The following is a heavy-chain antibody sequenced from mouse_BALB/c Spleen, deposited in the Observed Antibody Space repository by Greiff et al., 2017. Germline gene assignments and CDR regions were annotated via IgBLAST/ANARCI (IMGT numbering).Heavy chain of an antibody. CDR2: IYPGSGST. CDR1: GYTFTSYW. J-gene: IGHJ3*01. D-gene: IGHD2-3*01. CDR3: TIGSYDGPAWFAY. Sequence: LQQPGSELVRPGASVKLSCKASGYTFTSYWMHWVKQRHGQGLEWIGNIYPGSGSTNYDEKFKSKGTLTVDTSSSTAYMHLSSLTSEDSAVYDCTIGSYDGPAWFAYWGQGTLVTVSA. V-gene: IGHV1S22*01.